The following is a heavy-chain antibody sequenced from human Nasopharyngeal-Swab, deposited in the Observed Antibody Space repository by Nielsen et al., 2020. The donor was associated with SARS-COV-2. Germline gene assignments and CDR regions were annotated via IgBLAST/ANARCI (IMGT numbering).Heavy chain of an antibody. J-gene: IGHJ4*02. CDR3: ARDASSSPGGYYFDY. CDR2: IIPIFGTA. CDR1: GGTFSSYA. D-gene: IGHD6-6*01. V-gene: IGHV1-69*06. Sequence: SVSLSCKASGGTFSSYAISWVRQAPEQGLEWMGGIIPIFGTANYAQKFQGRVTITADKSTSTAYMELSSLRSEDTAVYYCARDASSSPGGYYFDYWGQGTLVTVSS.